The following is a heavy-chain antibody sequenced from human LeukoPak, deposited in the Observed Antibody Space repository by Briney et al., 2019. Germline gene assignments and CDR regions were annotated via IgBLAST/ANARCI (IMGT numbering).Heavy chain of an antibody. J-gene: IGHJ4*02. CDR1: GCSISRSSYY. Sequence: SETLSLTCSASGCSISRSSYYWGWIRQPPGKGLEWIGSIYYSGSTYYNPSLKSRVTISVDTSKNQFSLKLSSVTAADTAVYYCASGPRPFDYWGQGTLVTVSS. CDR2: IYYSGST. CDR3: ASGPRPFDY. V-gene: IGHV4-39*01.